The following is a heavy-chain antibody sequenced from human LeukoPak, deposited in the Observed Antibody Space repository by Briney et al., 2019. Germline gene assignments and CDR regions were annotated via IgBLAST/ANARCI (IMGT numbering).Heavy chain of an antibody. D-gene: IGHD4/OR15-4a*01. Sequence: GGSLRLSCAASGFTFSSYSMNWVRQAPGKGLEWVSSISSSSSYIYYADSVKGRFTISRDNAKNSLYLQMNSLRAEDTAVYYCAREGATEYYYYYMDVWGKGTTVTVSS. J-gene: IGHJ6*03. CDR1: GFTFSSYS. CDR3: AREGATEYYYYYMDV. CDR2: ISSSSSYI. V-gene: IGHV3-21*01.